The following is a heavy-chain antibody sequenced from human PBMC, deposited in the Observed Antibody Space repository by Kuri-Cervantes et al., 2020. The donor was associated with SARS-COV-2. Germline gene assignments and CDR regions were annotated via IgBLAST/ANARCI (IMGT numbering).Heavy chain of an antibody. V-gene: IGHV3-30*18. CDR1: GFTFTSYA. CDR3: AKDPVGVGATSFDYFDY. CDR2: ISYDGSNK. J-gene: IGHJ4*02. Sequence: GGSLRLSCAVSGFTFTSYAMHWVRQAPGKGLEWVALISYDGSNKFYADSVKGRFTISRDNSKNTLYLQMNSLRAEDTAVYYCAKDPVGVGATSFDYFDYWGQGTLVTVSS. D-gene: IGHD1-26*01.